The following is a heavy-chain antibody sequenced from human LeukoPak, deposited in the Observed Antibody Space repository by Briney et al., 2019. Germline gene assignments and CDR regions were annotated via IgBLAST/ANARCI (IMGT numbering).Heavy chain of an antibody. D-gene: IGHD2-21*01. CDR1: GFTFDDYG. V-gene: IGHV3-9*01. CDR2: ISWNSSKT. J-gene: IGHJ4*02. Sequence: QTGGSLRLSCAASGFTFDDYGMHWVRQTPGKGLEWVSGISWNSSKTCYADSVKGRFTISRDNAKNSLYLQMNSLRNEDTALYYCAKAYCCTDCPPDYWGQGTLVTVSS. CDR3: AKAYCCTDCPPDY.